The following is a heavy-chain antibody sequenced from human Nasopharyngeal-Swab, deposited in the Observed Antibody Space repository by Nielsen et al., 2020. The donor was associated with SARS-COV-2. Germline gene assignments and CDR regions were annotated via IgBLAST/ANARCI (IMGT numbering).Heavy chain of an antibody. CDR2: ISYDGSNK. CDR1: GFTFSSYG. V-gene: IGHV3-30*03. D-gene: IGHD2-2*01. CDR3: ASDSRY. Sequence: LSLTCAASGFTFSSYGMHWVRQAPGKGLEWVAVISYDGSNKYYADSVKGRFTISRDNSKNTLYLQMNSLRAEDTAVYYCASDSRYWGQGTLVTVSS. J-gene: IGHJ4*02.